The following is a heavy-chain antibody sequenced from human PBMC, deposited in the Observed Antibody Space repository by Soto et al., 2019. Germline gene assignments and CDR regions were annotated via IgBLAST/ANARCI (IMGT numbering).Heavy chain of an antibody. CDR2: INHSGST. J-gene: IGHJ4*02. Sequence: QVQLQQWGAGLLKPSETLSLTCAVYGGSFSGYYWSWIRQPPGKGLEWIGEINHSGSTNYNPSLKSQVTLSVDTSKNQFSLKLSSVTAADTAVYYCARVAQLMTKVVHWGQGTLVNVSS. CDR1: GGSFSGYY. D-gene: IGHD4-17*01. V-gene: IGHV4-34*01. CDR3: ARVAQLMTKVVH.